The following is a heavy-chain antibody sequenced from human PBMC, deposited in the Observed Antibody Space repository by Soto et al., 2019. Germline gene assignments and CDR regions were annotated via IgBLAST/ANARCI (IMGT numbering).Heavy chain of an antibody. Sequence: SDTLSRTCSFSVYSIISFYYGCCIRHPPGKCLEWIVSIYHSVSTYYNPSLKSRVTISVDTSKNQFSLKLSSVTAADTAVYYCERDATIFGVVIKENKWFDHWGKGNMVTVSS. D-gene: IGHD3-3*01. V-gene: IGHV4-38-2*02. CDR2: IYHSVST. J-gene: IGHJ5*02. CDR1: VYSIISFYY. CDR3: ERDATIFGVVIKENKWFDH.